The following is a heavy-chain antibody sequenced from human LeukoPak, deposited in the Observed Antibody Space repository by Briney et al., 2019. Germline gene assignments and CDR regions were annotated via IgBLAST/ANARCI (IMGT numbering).Heavy chain of an antibody. J-gene: IGHJ6*03. V-gene: IGHV1-69*04. D-gene: IGHD3-3*01. CDR1: GGTFSSYT. CDR2: IIPILGIA. Sequence: ASVKISCKASGGTFSSYTISWVRQAPGQGLEWIGRIIPILGIANYAQKFQGRVTITADKSTSTAYMELSSLRSEDTAVYYCARDLRVNYDFWSGYGYYMDVWGKGTTVTVSS. CDR3: ARDLRVNYDFWSGYGYYMDV.